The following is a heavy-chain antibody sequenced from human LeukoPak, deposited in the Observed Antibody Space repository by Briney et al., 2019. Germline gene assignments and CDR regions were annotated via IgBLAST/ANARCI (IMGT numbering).Heavy chain of an antibody. CDR1: GGSISSSSYY. CDR3: ARLTVTTGPDYFDY. CDR2: IYYSGST. D-gene: IGHD4-17*01. Sequence: SETLSLTCTVSGGSISSSSYYWGWIRQPPGKGLEWIGSIYYSGSTYYNPSLKSRVTISVDTSKNQFSLKLSSVTAADTAVYYCARLTVTTGPDYFDYWGQGTLITVSS. J-gene: IGHJ4*02. V-gene: IGHV4-39*01.